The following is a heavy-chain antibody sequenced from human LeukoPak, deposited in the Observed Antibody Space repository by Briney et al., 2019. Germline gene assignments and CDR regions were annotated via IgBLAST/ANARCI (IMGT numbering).Heavy chain of an antibody. CDR3: ARDYTGYFP. D-gene: IGHD3-9*01. J-gene: IGHJ5*02. V-gene: IGHV3-7*03. Sequence: GGSLRLSCEAPGFTFSSYWMSWVRQAPGKGLEWVANIKTDGSEKYYVDSVKGRFTISRDNAKNSLYLQMNSLRAEDTAVYYCARDYTGYFPWGQGTLVIVSS. CDR1: GFTFSSYW. CDR2: IKTDGSEK.